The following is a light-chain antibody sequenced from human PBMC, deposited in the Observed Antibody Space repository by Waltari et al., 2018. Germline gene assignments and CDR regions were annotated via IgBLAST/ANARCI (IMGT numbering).Light chain of an antibody. V-gene: IGLV2-11*01. CDR1: SSDLGGYNY. Sequence: QAALTQPRSVSGSPGQSVTISCTGTSSDLGGYNYVSWYQQHPGTAPKLMIYEVSKQPSGVSDRFSGSKSGNTASLTISGLQAEDEADYYCCSYAGSYTWVFGGGTRLTVL. CDR2: EVS. CDR3: CSYAGSYTWV. J-gene: IGLJ2*01.